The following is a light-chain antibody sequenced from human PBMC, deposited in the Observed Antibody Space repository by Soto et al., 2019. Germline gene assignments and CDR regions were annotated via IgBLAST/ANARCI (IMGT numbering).Light chain of an antibody. V-gene: IGLV2-8*01. CDR2: EVN. CDR1: SSDVGGYNY. CDR3: SSYAGSSNV. J-gene: IGLJ1*01. Sequence: QSVLTQPASASGSPGQSVAISCTGISSDVGGYNYVSWYQQHPGKTPKLMIYEVNKRPSGVPDRFSGSKSGNTASLTVSGLQAEDEAHYYCSSYAGSSNVFGTGTKVTVL.